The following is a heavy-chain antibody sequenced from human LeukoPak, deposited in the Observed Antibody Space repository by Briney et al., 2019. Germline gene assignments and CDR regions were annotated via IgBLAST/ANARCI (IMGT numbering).Heavy chain of an antibody. V-gene: IGHV3-23*01. D-gene: IGHD2-8*02. CDR2: ISGSGGST. Sequence: GGSLRLSCAASGXTFSSYAVSWVRQAPGKGLEWVSAISGSGGSTYYADSVKGRFTISRDNSKNTLYLQMNSLRAEDTAVYYCAKVVVSRMDYFDYWGQGTLVTVSS. CDR3: AKVVVSRMDYFDY. CDR1: GXTFSSYA. J-gene: IGHJ4*02.